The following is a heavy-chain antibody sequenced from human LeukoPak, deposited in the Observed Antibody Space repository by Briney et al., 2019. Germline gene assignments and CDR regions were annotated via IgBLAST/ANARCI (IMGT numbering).Heavy chain of an antibody. CDR3: ARGVITSNWFDP. Sequence: ASVNVSYKASGYTFTIYDINWVRQPTGKGVEWMGWMNPNSGNTGYAQKFQGRVTMTRNTSISTAYMELSSLRSEDTAVYYCARGVITSNWFDPWGQGTLVTVSS. D-gene: IGHD3-16*01. CDR2: MNPNSGNT. CDR1: GYTFTIYD. J-gene: IGHJ5*02. V-gene: IGHV1-8*01.